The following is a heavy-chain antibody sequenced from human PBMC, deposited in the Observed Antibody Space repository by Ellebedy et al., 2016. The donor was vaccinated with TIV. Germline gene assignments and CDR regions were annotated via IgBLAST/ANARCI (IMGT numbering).Heavy chain of an antibody. Sequence: MPSETLSLTCAVSGGSIGSSNWWNWVRQSPGKGLEWIGEIYHSGSTNYNPSLKSRVTISVDKSKNQFSLRLTSVTAADTAVYYCARTRGSSSVELDPWGQGTLVTVSS. CDR2: IYHSGST. V-gene: IGHV4-4*02. J-gene: IGHJ5*02. CDR1: GGSIGSSNW. CDR3: ARTRGSSSVELDP. D-gene: IGHD6-6*01.